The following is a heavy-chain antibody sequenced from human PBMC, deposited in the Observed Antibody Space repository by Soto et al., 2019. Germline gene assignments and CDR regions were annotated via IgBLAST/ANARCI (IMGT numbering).Heavy chain of an antibody. Sequence: GGSLRLSCAAFGFTFSSYGMHWVRQAPGKGLEWVAVISYDGSNKYYADSVKGRFTISRDNSKNTLYLQMNSLRAEDTAVYYCAKELLATFGGPLWFDPWGQGTLVTVSS. J-gene: IGHJ5*02. CDR2: ISYDGSNK. CDR3: AKELLATFGGPLWFDP. D-gene: IGHD3-16*01. V-gene: IGHV3-30*18. CDR1: GFTFSSYG.